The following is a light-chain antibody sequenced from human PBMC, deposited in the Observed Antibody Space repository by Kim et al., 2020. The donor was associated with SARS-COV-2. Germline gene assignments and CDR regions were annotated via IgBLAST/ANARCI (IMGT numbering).Light chain of an antibody. J-gene: IGKJ4*01. Sequence: SPGERATLSCRARQSVSSSYLAWYQQKPVQAPRLLIYGASSRATGITDRFSGSGSGTDFTLTISRLEPEDFAVYYCQQYGSSPLTFGGGTKVDIK. CDR2: GAS. CDR3: QQYGSSPLT. CDR1: QSVSSSY. V-gene: IGKV3-20*01.